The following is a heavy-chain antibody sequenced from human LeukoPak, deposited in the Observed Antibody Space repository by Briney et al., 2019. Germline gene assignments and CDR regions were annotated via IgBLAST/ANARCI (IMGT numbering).Heavy chain of an antibody. Sequence: PGGSLRLSCAASGFTFSSYAMSWVRQAPGKGLEWVSAISGSGGSTYYADTVKGRFTISRDNSKNTLDPQMNSLRAEDTAVYYCAKDIEAMVVTVFDYWGQGTLVTVSS. CDR1: GFTFSSYA. J-gene: IGHJ4*02. D-gene: IGHD4-23*01. CDR3: AKDIEAMVVTVFDY. CDR2: ISGSGGST. V-gene: IGHV3-23*01.